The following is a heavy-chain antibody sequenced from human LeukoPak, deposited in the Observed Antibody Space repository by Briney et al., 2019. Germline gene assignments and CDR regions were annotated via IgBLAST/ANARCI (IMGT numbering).Heavy chain of an antibody. CDR2: INPSGGST. D-gene: IGHD2-15*01. CDR3: ARAPPYCSGGSCYGWFDP. Sequence: ASVKVSCKASGYTFTSYYMHWVRQAPGQGLEWMGIINPSGGSTSYAQKFQGRVTITADESTSTAYMELSSLRSEDTAVYYCARAPPYCSGGSCYGWFDPWGQGTLVTVSS. J-gene: IGHJ5*02. CDR1: GYTFTSYY. V-gene: IGHV1-46*01.